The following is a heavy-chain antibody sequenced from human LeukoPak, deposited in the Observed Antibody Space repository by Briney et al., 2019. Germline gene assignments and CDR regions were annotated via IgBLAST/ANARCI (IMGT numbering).Heavy chain of an antibody. D-gene: IGHD3-9*01. V-gene: IGHV3-30*02. Sequence: GGSLRLSCAASGFTFSTYDMHWVRQAPGKGPEWVTFIQYDGSNKYYADSVKGRFTISRDNSKNTLYLQMNSLRAEDTAVYYCAKCILTGYYKGYMDVWGKGTTVTISS. J-gene: IGHJ6*03. CDR2: IQYDGSNK. CDR1: GFTFSTYD. CDR3: AKCILTGYYKGYMDV.